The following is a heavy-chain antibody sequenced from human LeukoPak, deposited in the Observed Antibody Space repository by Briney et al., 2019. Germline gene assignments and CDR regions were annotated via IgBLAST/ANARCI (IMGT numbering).Heavy chain of an antibody. V-gene: IGHV3-23*01. Sequence: GGSLRLSCAASGFTFSSYAMSWVRQAPGKGLEWVSAISGSGGSTYYADSVKGRFTISRDNAKNSLYLQMNSLRAEDTAVYYCARIGGRGDIVVVPAAAYYYYGMDVWGKGTTVTVSS. J-gene: IGHJ6*04. CDR3: ARIGGRGDIVVVPAAAYYYYGMDV. D-gene: IGHD2-2*01. CDR2: ISGSGGST. CDR1: GFTFSSYA.